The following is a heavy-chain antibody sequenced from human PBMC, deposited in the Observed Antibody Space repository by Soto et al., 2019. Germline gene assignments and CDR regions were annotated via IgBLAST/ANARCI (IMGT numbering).Heavy chain of an antibody. V-gene: IGHV5-51*01. D-gene: IGHD3-3*01. CDR1: GYSFTSYW. J-gene: IGHJ6*02. CDR2: IYPGDSGT. CDR3: ARGYYDFCSCDSTGYGMDV. Sequence: GESLKISCKGSGYSFTSYWIGWVRQMPGKGLEWMGIIYPGDSGTRYSPSFQGQVTISDDKSISTAYLPWSSLKASDTAMYYCARGYYDFCSCDSTGYGMDVWGQGTTVTVSS.